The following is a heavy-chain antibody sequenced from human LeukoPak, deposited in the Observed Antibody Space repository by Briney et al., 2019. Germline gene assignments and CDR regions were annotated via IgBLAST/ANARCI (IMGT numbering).Heavy chain of an antibody. CDR3: ARAKGMATTNPGY. J-gene: IGHJ4*02. Sequence: ASVKVSCKASGNTFTSYDINWVRQATGQGLEWMGWMNPNSGNTGYAQKFQGRVTMTRNTSISTAYMELSSLRSEDTAVYYCARAKGMATTNPGYWGQGTLVTVSS. CDR1: GNTFTSYD. CDR2: MNPNSGNT. V-gene: IGHV1-8*01. D-gene: IGHD5-24*01.